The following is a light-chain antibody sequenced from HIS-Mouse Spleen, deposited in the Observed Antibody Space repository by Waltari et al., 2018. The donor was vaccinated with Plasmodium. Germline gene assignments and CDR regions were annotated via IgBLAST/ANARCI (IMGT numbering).Light chain of an antibody. CDR2: EGS. CDR1: SSVVGRYNL. V-gene: IGLV2-23*01. CDR3: CSYAGSSTYYV. Sequence: QSALTQPAPVSGSPGQSTPISCTGTSSVVGRYNLVSWYQQHPGNAPKLMIYEGSKRPSGVSNRFSGSKSGNTASLTISGLQAEDEADYYCCSYAGSSTYYVFGTGTKVTVL. J-gene: IGLJ1*01.